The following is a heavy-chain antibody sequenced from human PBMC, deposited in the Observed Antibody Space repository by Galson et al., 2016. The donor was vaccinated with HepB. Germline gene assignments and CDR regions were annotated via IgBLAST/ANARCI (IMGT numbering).Heavy chain of an antibody. CDR2: ISSSSFFI. D-gene: IGHD3-3*01. V-gene: IGHV3-21*01. J-gene: IGHJ5*02. CDR3: ARVAAKESWGNTILGVVSNWFDP. Sequence: SLRLSCAASGFTFSTYTMNWVRQAPGKGLEWVSSISSSSFFIYYADTVKGRFTISRDNANNSLYLQMNSLRAEDTAAYYCARVAAKESWGNTILGVVSNWFDPWGQGTLVTVSS. CDR1: GFTFSTYT.